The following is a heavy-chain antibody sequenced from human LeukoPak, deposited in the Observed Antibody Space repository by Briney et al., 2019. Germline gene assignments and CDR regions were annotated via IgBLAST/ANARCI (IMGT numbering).Heavy chain of an antibody. Sequence: SETLSLTCSVSGLSISNYYWSWIRQPPGKGLEWIVYIYYSGSTNYNPSLKSRVTISVDTSKNQFSLKLNSVTAADTAVYYCARGDGYHLYWGQGTLVTVSS. V-gene: IGHV4-59*01. CDR3: ARGDGYHLY. J-gene: IGHJ4*02. CDR2: IYYSGST. D-gene: IGHD5-24*01. CDR1: GLSISNYY.